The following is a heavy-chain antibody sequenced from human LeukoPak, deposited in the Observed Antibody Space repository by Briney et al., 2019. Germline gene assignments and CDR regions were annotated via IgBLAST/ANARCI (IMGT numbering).Heavy chain of an antibody. CDR3: ARPRFDD. Sequence: GGSLRLSCAASGFTFSSYAMHWVRQAPGKGLECVSAISSNGGSTYYANSVKGRFTISRDNSKSTLYLQMNSPRAGDTAVYYCARPRFDDWGQGTLVTVSS. CDR2: ISSNGGST. V-gene: IGHV3-64*01. CDR1: GFTFSSYA. J-gene: IGHJ4*02.